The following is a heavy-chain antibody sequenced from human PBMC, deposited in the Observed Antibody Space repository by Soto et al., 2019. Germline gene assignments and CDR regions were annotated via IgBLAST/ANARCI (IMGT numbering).Heavy chain of an antibody. D-gene: IGHD1-26*01. Sequence: QVQLQESGPGLIKPSETLSLNYTVSGGSISSYYWSWIRQPPGKGLEWIGYIYYSGSTNYNPSLKSRVTISVDTSKNHFSLKLSSVSAADTAVYYCARRYGGNLDYWGQGTLVTVSS. J-gene: IGHJ4*02. CDR3: ARRYGGNLDY. V-gene: IGHV4-59*08. CDR1: GGSISSYY. CDR2: IYYSGST.